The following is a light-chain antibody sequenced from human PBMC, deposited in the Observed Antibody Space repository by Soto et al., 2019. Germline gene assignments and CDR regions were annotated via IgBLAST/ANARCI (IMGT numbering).Light chain of an antibody. J-gene: IGKJ2*01. V-gene: IGKV1-39*01. Sequence: DIQMTQSPSSLSASVGDRVTITCRASQTISSYLNWYQQNPGKAPKLLIYAASSLQSGVPSRFSGSGSGPDFTLTISSLQPEDFATYYCQQSSNIPYTFGQGTKLVIK. CDR3: QQSSNIPYT. CDR2: AAS. CDR1: QTISSY.